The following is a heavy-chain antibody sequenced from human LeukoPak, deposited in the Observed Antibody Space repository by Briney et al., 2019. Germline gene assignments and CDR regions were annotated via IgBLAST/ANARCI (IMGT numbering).Heavy chain of an antibody. CDR1: GFTFSSYA. V-gene: IGHV3-23*01. CDR3: AKVRRNDSSGYYYRAAFDY. CDR2: ISGSGGST. Sequence: GGSLTLSCAASGFTFSSYAMIWVRQAPGKGLEWVSAISGSGGSTYYADSVKGRFTISRDNSKNTLYLQMNSLRAEDTAVYYCAKVRRNDSSGYYYRAAFDYWGQGTLVTVSS. J-gene: IGHJ4*02. D-gene: IGHD3-22*01.